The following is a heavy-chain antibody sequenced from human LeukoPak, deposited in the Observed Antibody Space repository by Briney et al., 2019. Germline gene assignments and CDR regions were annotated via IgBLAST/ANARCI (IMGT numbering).Heavy chain of an antibody. J-gene: IGHJ4*02. CDR2: IYYSGST. Sequence: SETLSLTCTVSGGSISSYYWSWIRQPPGKGLEWIGYIYYSGSTNYNPSLKSRVTISVDTSKNQFSLKLSSVTAADTAVYYCARDTGILTGYSNWGQGTLVTVSS. V-gene: IGHV4-59*01. D-gene: IGHD3-9*01. CDR3: ARDTGILTGYSN. CDR1: GGSISSYY.